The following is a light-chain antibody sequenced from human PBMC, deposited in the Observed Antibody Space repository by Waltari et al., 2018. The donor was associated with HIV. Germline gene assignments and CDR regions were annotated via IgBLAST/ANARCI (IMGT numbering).Light chain of an antibody. V-gene: IGLV1-44*01. CDR2: GKH. CDR1: SSHIGSTT. CDR3: ASWDDSLNGPV. J-gene: IGLJ2*01. Sequence: QSVLTQPPSTSGTPGQRVPISCSGSSSHIGSTTVRWFQQLPGKAPKVLIYGKHQRPSGVPDRFSGSKSGTSASLAIGGLQSEDEADYYCASWDDSLNGPVFGGGTTLTVL.